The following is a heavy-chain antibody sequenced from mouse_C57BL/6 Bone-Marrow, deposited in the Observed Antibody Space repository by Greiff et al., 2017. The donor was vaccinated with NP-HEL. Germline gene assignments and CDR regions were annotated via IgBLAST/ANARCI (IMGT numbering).Heavy chain of an antibody. CDR1: GYSFTGYY. D-gene: IGHD2-3*01. CDR3: ARDAYYDY. CDR2: INPSTGGT. Sequence: EVKLMESGPELVKPGASVKISCKASGYSFTGYYMNWVKQSPEKSLEWIGEINPSTGGTTYNQKFKAKATLTVDKSSSTAYMQLKSLTSEDSAVYYCARDAYYDYWGQGTTPTVSS. V-gene: IGHV1-42*01. J-gene: IGHJ2*01.